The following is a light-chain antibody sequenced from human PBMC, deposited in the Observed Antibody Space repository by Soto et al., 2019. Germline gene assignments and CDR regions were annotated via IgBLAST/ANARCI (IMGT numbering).Light chain of an antibody. V-gene: IGLV1-44*01. CDR3: AAWDDSLDGYV. Sequence: QAVVTQPPSASATPGQRVTISCSGSRSNIGTNTVNWYQQLPGTAPKLLIYRDNQRPSGVPDRFSGSKSGTSASLAVGGLQSEDEADYYCAAWDDSLDGYVFGTGTKVTVL. CDR2: RDN. CDR1: RSNIGTNT. J-gene: IGLJ1*01.